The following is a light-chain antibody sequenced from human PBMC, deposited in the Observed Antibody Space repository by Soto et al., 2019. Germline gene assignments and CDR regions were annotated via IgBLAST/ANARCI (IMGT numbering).Light chain of an antibody. J-gene: IGLJ1*01. CDR2: DVI. V-gene: IGLV2-14*03. CDR3: SSYTSSSSYV. CDR1: SSDIGAFNH. Sequence: QSVLTQPASESDSPGQSITISCIGTSSDIGAFNHVSWHQQHPGKAPKLIIYDVINRPSGVSNRFSGSKTGNTASLIISGLQAEDEADYYCSSYTSSSSYVFGSGTKVTVL.